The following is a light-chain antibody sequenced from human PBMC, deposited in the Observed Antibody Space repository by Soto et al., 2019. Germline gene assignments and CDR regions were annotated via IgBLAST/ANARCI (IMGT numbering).Light chain of an antibody. J-gene: IGKJ5*01. V-gene: IGKV1-39*01. CDR2: AAS. CDR1: QSIRTY. Sequence: IQMTQSPSSLSASVGDRVTITCRASQSIRTYLNWYQQIPGKAPKLLIYAASSLQSGVPSRFSGSGSGTDFTLTISSLLPEDFATYYCQQTYSAPITFGQGTRLEIK. CDR3: QQTYSAPIT.